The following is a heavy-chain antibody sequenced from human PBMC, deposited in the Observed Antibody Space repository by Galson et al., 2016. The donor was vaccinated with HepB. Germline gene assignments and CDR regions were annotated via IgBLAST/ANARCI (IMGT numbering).Heavy chain of an antibody. D-gene: IGHD3-9*01. CDR1: GFTLSSYG. V-gene: IGHV3-30*18. CDR2: ISHGGTKS. CDR3: AKVYDIMTGQFNVEDYYGLDL. J-gene: IGHJ6*04. Sequence: SLRLSCAASGFTLSSYGMHWVRQAPGKGLEWVAVISHGGTKSYLSESVKGRFTISRDNSKDSLSLQMSSLRGEDTAVYYCAKVYDIMTGQFNVEDYYGLDLWGKGTEVTVAP.